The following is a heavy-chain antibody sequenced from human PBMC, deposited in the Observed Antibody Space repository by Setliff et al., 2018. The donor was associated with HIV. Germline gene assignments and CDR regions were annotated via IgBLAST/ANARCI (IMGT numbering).Heavy chain of an antibody. Sequence: GSVKVSCKTSGDKFGSFDINWVRQASGQGLEWVGWVYASTGHTAYARKFEGRVTMTWDPSTGIGYMELNSLRADDTAVYFCARDLKRPNSNFWGGYPIPFDSWGQGTLVTVSS. CDR3: ARDLKRPNSNFWGGYPIPFDS. J-gene: IGHJ4*02. V-gene: IGHV1-8*01. D-gene: IGHD3-3*01. CDR1: GDKFGSFD. CDR2: VYASTGHT.